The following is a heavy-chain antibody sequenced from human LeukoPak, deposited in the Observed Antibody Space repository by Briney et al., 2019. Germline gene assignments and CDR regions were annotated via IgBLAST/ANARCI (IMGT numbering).Heavy chain of an antibody. CDR3: ARGVGPESFYMDV. J-gene: IGHJ6*03. CDR2: IYYSGST. D-gene: IGHD2-2*01. Sequence: ASQTLSLNCTVSGGSISSGGYYWSWIRQHPGKGLEWIGYIYYSGSTYYNPSLKSRVTISVDTSKNQFSLKLSSVTAADTAVYYCARGVGPESFYMDVWGKGTTVTVSS. CDR1: GGSISSGGYY. V-gene: IGHV4-31*03.